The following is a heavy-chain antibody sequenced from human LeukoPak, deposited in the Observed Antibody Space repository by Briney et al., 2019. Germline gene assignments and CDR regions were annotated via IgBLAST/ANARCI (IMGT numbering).Heavy chain of an antibody. CDR3: ARGLRFLEDRGRP. CDR2: ISSSSSNI. CDR1: GFTFSSYS. J-gene: IGHJ5*02. Sequence: PGGSLRLSCATSGFTFSSYSMNWVRQAPGKGLDWVSYISSSSSNIYYADSVKGRFTISRDNAKNSLYLQMNSLRVEDTAVYYCARGLRFLEDRGRPWGQGTLVTVSS. D-gene: IGHD3-3*01. V-gene: IGHV3-48*01.